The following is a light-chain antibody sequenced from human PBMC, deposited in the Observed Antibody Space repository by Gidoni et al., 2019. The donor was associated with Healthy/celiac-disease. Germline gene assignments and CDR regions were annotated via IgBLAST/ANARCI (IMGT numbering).Light chain of an antibody. CDR1: QSVSSSY. V-gene: IGKV3D-20*01. CDR3: QQYSSSPIT. CDR2: DAS. Sequence: NVLTQSPATLSLSPGERATLSCGASQSVSSSYLAWYQQKPGLAPRLLIYDASSRATGIPDRFSGSESGTDFTLTISRLEPEDFAVYYCQQYSSSPITFGQGTQLEIK. J-gene: IGKJ5*01.